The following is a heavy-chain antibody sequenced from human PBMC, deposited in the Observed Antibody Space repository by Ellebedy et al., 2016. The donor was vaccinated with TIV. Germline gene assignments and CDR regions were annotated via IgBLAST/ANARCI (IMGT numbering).Heavy chain of an antibody. CDR3: AVARGMRGVF. Sequence: AASVKVSCKTSGYTFTAYYIHWVRQAPGQGFEWLGIFSPGGGVTTYAQKLQGRVTMTSDTSTSTVYMELTSLRSDDTAVYFCAVARGMRGVFWGQGNLVTVSS. CDR1: GYTFTAYY. V-gene: IGHV1-46*04. CDR2: FSPGGGVT. D-gene: IGHD3-10*01. J-gene: IGHJ4*02.